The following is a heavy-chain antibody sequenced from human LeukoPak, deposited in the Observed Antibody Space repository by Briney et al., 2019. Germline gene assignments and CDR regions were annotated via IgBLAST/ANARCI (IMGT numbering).Heavy chain of an antibody. CDR1: GFTFSSYG. CDR3: AKDHTYSGSSDY. J-gene: IGHJ4*02. CDR2: ISYDGSNK. V-gene: IGHV3-30*18. Sequence: GGSLRPSCAASGFTFSSYGMHWVRQAPGKGLEWVAVISYDGSNKYYADSVKGRFTISRDNSKNTLYLQMNSLRAEDTAVYYCAKDHTYSGSSDYWGQGTLVTVSS. D-gene: IGHD1-26*01.